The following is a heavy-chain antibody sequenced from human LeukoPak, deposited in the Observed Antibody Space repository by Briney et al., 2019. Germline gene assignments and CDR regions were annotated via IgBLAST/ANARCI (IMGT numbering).Heavy chain of an antibody. Sequence: GGSLRLSCAASGFTVSSNYMSWVRQAPGKGLKWVSVIYSGGSTYYADSVKGRFTISRDNSKNTLYLQMNSLKAEDTAVYYCARDPDGYRQGHHFDYWGQGTLVTVSS. CDR1: GFTVSSNY. CDR2: IYSGGST. CDR3: ARDPDGYRQGHHFDY. D-gene: IGHD5-18*01. J-gene: IGHJ4*02. V-gene: IGHV3-66*01.